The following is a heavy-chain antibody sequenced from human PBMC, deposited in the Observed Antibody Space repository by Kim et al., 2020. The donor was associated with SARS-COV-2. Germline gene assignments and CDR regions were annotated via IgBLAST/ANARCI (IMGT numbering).Heavy chain of an antibody. D-gene: IGHD1-26*01. CDR3: ATDFGSGSYLTPNFDY. J-gene: IGHJ4*02. V-gene: IGHV1-24*01. Sequence: TLQGRVTMTEDTSTDTAYMELSSLRSEDTAVYYCATDFGSGSYLTPNFDYWGQGTLVTVSS.